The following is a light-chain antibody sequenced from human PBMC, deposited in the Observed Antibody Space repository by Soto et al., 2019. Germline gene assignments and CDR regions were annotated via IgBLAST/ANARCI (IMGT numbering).Light chain of an antibody. Sequence: QSVLTQPASVSGSPGQSITISCTGTSSDVGAYNYVSWFQQHPGKAPTLIISEVSNRPSGVSNRFSGSKSGNAASLTISGLQAEDEADYFCCLYIGATTYVFGTGTKVTVV. V-gene: IGLV2-14*01. CDR3: CLYIGATTYV. J-gene: IGLJ1*01. CDR2: EVS. CDR1: SSDVGAYNY.